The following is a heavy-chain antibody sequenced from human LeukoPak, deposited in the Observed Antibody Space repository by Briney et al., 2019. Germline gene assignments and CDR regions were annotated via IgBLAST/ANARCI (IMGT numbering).Heavy chain of an antibody. J-gene: IGHJ5*02. CDR3: AKGTYYYDSSGYGGFDP. CDR1: GGSISSYY. CDR2: IYTSGST. V-gene: IGHV4-4*07. Sequence: SETLSLTCTVSGGSISSYYWSWIRQPAGKGLEWIGRIYTSGSTNYNPSLKSRVTMSVDTSKNQFSLKLRSVTAADTAVYYCAKGTYYYDSSGYGGFDPWGQGTLVTVSS. D-gene: IGHD3-22*01.